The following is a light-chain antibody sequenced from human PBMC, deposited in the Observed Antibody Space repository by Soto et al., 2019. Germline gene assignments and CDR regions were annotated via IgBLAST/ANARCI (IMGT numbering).Light chain of an antibody. J-gene: IGKJ1*01. CDR3: QQYGSSPVT. Sequence: EIVLTQSPGTLSLSPGERATLSCRASQSVSSNYLAWYQQKPGQAPRLLIYGASSRATGIPDRFSGSGSGTDFTLTISRLEPEDFAVYYCQQYGSSPVTLGQGTKVDIK. CDR1: QSVSSNY. V-gene: IGKV3-20*01. CDR2: GAS.